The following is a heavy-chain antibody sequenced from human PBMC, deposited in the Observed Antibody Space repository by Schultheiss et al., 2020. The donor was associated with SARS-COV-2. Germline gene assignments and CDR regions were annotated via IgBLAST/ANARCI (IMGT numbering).Heavy chain of an antibody. CDR2: IKSKTDGGTT. CDR1: GFTFSNAW. J-gene: IGHJ4*02. Sequence: GGSLRLSCAASGFTFSNAWMSWVRQAPGKGLEWVGRIKSKTDGGTTDYAAPVKGRFTISRDDSKNTLYLQMNNLRAEDTAVYCCARERHVYFDFWGQGTLVTVSS. V-gene: IGHV3-15*01. CDR3: ARERHVYFDF.